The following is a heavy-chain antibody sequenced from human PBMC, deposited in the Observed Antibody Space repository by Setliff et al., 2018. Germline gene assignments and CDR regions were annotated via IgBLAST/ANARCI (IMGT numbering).Heavy chain of an antibody. Sequence: ASVKVSCKASGYTFTSYYMHWVRQAPGQGLEWMGIINPSGGSTSYAQKFQGRVTMTRDTSTSTVYMELSSLRSEDTAGYYCARDVFPYHYEGAFDIWGQGTMVTVSS. J-gene: IGHJ3*02. CDR2: INPSGGST. V-gene: IGHV1-46*01. CDR3: ARDVFPYHYEGAFDI. CDR1: GYTFTSYY. D-gene: IGHD3-22*01.